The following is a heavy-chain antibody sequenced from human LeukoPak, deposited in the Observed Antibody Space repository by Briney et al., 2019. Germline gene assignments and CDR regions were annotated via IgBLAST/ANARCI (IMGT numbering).Heavy chain of an antibody. D-gene: IGHD2-15*01. Sequence: SETLSLTCTVSGGSISSSSYYWGWLRQPPGAGLEWIGSICYSGSTYDNPSLKSRVTISVDTSKNQFSLKLSSVTAADTAVYYCARVKAVLVDYWSQGTLVTVSS. CDR1: GGSISSSSYY. CDR3: ARVKAVLVDY. J-gene: IGHJ4*02. V-gene: IGHV4-39*07. CDR2: ICYSGST.